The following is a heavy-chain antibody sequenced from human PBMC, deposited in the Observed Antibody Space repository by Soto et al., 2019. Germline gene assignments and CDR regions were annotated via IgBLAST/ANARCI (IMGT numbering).Heavy chain of an antibody. D-gene: IGHD3-10*01. CDR1: GGSISSSSYY. J-gene: IGHJ6*02. Sequence: PSETLSLTCTVSGGSISSSSYYWGWIRQPPGKGLEWIGSIYYSGSTYYNPSLKSRVTISVDTSKNQFSLKLSSVTAADTAVYYCVRHLHPLSGPITMVRGVIITEHYGMDVWGQGTTVTVSS. V-gene: IGHV4-39*01. CDR3: VRHLHPLSGPITMVRGVIITEHYGMDV. CDR2: IYYSGST.